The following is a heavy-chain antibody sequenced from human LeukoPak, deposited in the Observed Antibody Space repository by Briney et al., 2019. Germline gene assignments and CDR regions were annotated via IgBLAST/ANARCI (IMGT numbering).Heavy chain of an antibody. CDR3: AKDLMYGYAPDY. CDR2: ISGDGVST. J-gene: IGHJ4*02. Sequence: GGSLRLSCAASGFTFDDYAMHWVRQGPGKGLEWVSLISGDGVSTHYGDSVKGRFTISRDNSKNSVFLLMNSLRTEDTALYYCAKDLMYGYAPDYWGQGTLVTVSS. V-gene: IGHV3-43*02. CDR1: GFTFDDYA. D-gene: IGHD5-12*01.